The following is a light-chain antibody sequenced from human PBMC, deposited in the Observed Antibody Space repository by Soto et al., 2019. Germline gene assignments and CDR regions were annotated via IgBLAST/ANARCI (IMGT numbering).Light chain of an antibody. Sequence: DIQMTQSPSAMSAAVGDRVTITCRASQDISHFLAWFQQRPGKVPKRLIYAASTLQSGVPSRFSGSGYGTEFTLTITSLQPEDSATYYCLQHNSYPLTFGGGTKVDI. J-gene: IGKJ4*01. CDR3: LQHNSYPLT. CDR1: QDISHF. V-gene: IGKV1-17*03. CDR2: AAS.